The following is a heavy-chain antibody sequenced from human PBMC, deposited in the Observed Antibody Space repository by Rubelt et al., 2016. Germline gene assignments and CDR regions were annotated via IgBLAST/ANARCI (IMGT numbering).Heavy chain of an antibody. D-gene: IGHD3-10*01. CDR2: ISAYNGNT. CDR3: ARDPLPVRGVIMTPTH. CDR1: GYTFTSYG. Sequence: QVQLVQSGAEVKKPGASVKVSCKASGYTFTSYGISWVRQAPGQGLEWMGWISAYNGNTNYAQKLQGRVPMTTETATSTAYMGRRSLRPDDTAVYYCARDPLPVRGVIMTPTHWGQGTLVTVSS. J-gene: IGHJ4*02. V-gene: IGHV1-18*01.